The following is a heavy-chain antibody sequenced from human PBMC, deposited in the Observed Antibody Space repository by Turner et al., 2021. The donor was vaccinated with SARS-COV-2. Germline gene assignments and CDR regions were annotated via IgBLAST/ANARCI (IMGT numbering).Heavy chain of an antibody. D-gene: IGHD3-10*01. J-gene: IGHJ6*02. CDR1: GFTFSSYW. Sequence: EVQLVESGGGLVQPGGSLIHSCAASGFTFSSYWMHCVRQAPGKGLVWVSRINSDGSSTSYAVSVEGRFTISRDNAKNTLYLQMNSLRAEDTAVYYCARDHIGVYYAMDVWGQGTTVTVSS. CDR2: INSDGSST. V-gene: IGHV3-74*01. CDR3: ARDHIGVYYAMDV.